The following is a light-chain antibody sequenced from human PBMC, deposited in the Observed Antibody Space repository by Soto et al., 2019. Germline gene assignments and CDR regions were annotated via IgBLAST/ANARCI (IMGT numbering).Light chain of an antibody. J-gene: IGKJ1*01. CDR3: QQYGSSLWT. CDR1: QSVSSSY. Sequence: EIELTQSPGTLSLSPGERDTLSCRASQSVSSSYLAWYQQKPGQAPRLLIYGASSRATGIPDRFSGSGSGTDFTLTISRLEPEDFAVYYCQQYGSSLWTFGQGTKVDIK. CDR2: GAS. V-gene: IGKV3-20*01.